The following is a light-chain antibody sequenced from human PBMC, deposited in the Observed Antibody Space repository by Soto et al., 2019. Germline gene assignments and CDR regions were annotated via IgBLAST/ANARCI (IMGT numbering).Light chain of an antibody. CDR3: SSFTTTSTHV. CDR2: EVN. J-gene: IGLJ1*01. V-gene: IGLV2-14*01. CDR1: SSDIGAYDY. Sequence: ALTQPASLSWSPGQSITISCTGTSSDIGAYDYVSWFQQHPGKAPKLMISEVNNRPSGVSNRFSGSKSGNTAYLTISGLQVEDEAEYFCSSFTTTSTHVFGTGTKVTVL.